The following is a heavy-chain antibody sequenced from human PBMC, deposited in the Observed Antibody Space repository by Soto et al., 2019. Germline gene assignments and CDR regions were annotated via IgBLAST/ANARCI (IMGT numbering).Heavy chain of an antibody. V-gene: IGHV3-23*01. CDR2: ISGRGTNR. Sequence: EVQLLESGGGLVQPGGSLRLSCAASGFTFSSYAMSWVRQAPGKGLEWVSAISGRGTNRYYADSVKGRFTISRDNSKNTLYLQMNSLRAEDTAVYYCAKDRVDYGDYRGLAYWGQGPRVTVSS. CDR3: AKDRVDYGDYRGLAY. CDR1: GFTFSSYA. D-gene: IGHD4-17*01. J-gene: IGHJ4*02.